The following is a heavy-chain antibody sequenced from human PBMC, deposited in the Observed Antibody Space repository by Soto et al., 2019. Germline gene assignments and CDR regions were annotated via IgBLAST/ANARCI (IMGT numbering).Heavy chain of an antibody. V-gene: IGHV3-15*01. CDR1: GFTFSNAW. J-gene: IGHJ6*03. CDR2: IKSKTDGGTT. CDR3: TTALLHYYGSGVEDYDYYYYMDV. Sequence: EVQLVESGGGLVKPGGSLRLSCAASGFTFSNAWMSWVRQAPGKGLEWVGRIKSKTDGGTTDYAAPVKGRFTISRDDSKNTLYLQMNSLKTEDTAVYYCTTALLHYYGSGVEDYDYYYYMDVWGKGTTVTVSS. D-gene: IGHD3-10*01.